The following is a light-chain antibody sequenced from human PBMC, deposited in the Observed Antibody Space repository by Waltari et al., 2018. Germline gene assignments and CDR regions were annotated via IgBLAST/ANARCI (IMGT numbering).Light chain of an antibody. V-gene: IGKV2-28*01. Sequence: DIVMTQSLLSLPVTPGEPASIYCRSSQSLLHSNGYKYLDWFLQKAGQSPQLLIYLSSHRASGVPDRFSGSGSGTDFTLNISRVETEDVGIYYCMQALQTPRTFGQGTKLEIK. CDR2: LSS. CDR1: QSLLHSNGYKY. CDR3: MQALQTPRT. J-gene: IGKJ2*01.